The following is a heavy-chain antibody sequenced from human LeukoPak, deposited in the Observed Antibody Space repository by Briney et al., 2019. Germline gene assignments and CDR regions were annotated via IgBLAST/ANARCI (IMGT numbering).Heavy chain of an antibody. D-gene: IGHD3-9*01. J-gene: IGHJ4*02. CDR1: GGSISSYY. CDR3: ARGSGNYDILTGPWDY. V-gene: IGHV4-59*01. Sequence: SETLSLTCTVSGGSISSYYWSWIRQPPGKGLEWIGYIYYSGSTNYNPSLKSRVTISVDTSKNQFSLKLSSVTAADTAVYYCARGSGNYDILTGPWDYWGQGTLVTVSS. CDR2: IYYSGST.